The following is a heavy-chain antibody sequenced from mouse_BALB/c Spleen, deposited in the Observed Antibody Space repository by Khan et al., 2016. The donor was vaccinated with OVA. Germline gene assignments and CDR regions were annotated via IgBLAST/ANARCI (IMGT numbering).Heavy chain of an antibody. V-gene: IGHV2-3*01. CDR3: AKWGTGYYAMDY. CDR1: GFSLTNYG. J-gene: IGHJ4*01. Sequence: QVQLKESGPGLVAPSQSLSITCTVSGFSLTNYGVNWVRQPPGKGLEWLGVLWGDGSTNYHSALISRLSISKDNSKSQDFLKLNSLQTDVTATYSCAKWGTGYYAMDYWGQGTSVTVSS. CDR2: LWGDGST. D-gene: IGHD4-1*01.